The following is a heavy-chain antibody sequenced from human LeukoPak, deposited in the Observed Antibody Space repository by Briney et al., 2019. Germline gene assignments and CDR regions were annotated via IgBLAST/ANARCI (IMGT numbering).Heavy chain of an antibody. CDR2: IIPIFGTA. Sequence: SVKVSCKASGGTFSSYAISWVRQAPGQGLEWMGGIIPIFGTANYAQKFQGRVTITTDESTSTAYMELSSLRSEDTAVYYCAMPSIAARRGNGYYYMDVWGKGTTVTVSS. CDR3: AMPSIAARRGNGYYYMDV. CDR1: GGTFSSYA. V-gene: IGHV1-69*05. D-gene: IGHD6-6*01. J-gene: IGHJ6*03.